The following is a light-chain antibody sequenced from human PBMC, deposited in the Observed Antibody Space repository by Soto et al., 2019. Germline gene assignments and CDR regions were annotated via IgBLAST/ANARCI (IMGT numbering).Light chain of an antibody. CDR1: KNDIGVYDF. Sequence: QSVLTQPPSASGSPGQSVTISCTGTKNDIGVYDFVSWYQHHPGKAPRLIIYEVVQRPSGVPDRFSGSKSGSTASLTVSGLQAADEADYFCKSYAGSNTYVFGSGTKV. V-gene: IGLV2-8*01. J-gene: IGLJ1*01. CDR2: EVV. CDR3: KSYAGSNTYV.